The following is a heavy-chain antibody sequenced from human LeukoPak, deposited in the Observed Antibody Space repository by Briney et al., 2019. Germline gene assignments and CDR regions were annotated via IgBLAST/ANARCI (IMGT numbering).Heavy chain of an antibody. CDR2: IYTSGST. D-gene: IGHD1-14*01. J-gene: IGHJ6*02. Sequence: PSETLSPTCTVSGGSISSHYWSWIRQPAGKGLEWIGRIYTSGSTNYNPSLKSRVTISVDTSKNQFSLKLSSVTAADTAVYYCARDQTGGGSAGMDVWGQGTTVTVSS. CDR3: ARDQTGGGSAGMDV. V-gene: IGHV4-4*07. CDR1: GGSISSHY.